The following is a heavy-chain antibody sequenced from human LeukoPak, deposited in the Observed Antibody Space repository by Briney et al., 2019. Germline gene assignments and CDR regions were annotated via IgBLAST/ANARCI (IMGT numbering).Heavy chain of an antibody. V-gene: IGHV4-34*01. D-gene: IGHD4-17*01. CDR1: GGSFSNYF. CDR3: ALSTTTVTTRTLDY. CDR2: ISLSGTI. J-gene: IGHJ4*02. Sequence: SETLSLTCTVSGGSFSNYFWTWIRQPPGKGLEWIGEISLSGTIKYNPSLMSRVTISVDTSKNQFSLKLSTVTAADTAVYYCALSTTTVTTRTLDYWGQGALVIVSS.